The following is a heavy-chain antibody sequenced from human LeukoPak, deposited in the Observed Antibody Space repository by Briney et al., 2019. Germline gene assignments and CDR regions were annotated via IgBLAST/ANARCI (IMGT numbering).Heavy chain of an antibody. CDR2: IWYDGSNK. Sequence: GALRLSCAASGFTFSSYGMHWVRQAPGKGLEWVAVIWYDGSNKYYADSVKGRFTISRDNSKNTLCLQMNSLRAEDTAVYYCARWDSGSYWVSAHYYGMDVWGQGTTVTVSS. CDR3: ARWDSGSYWVSAHYYGMDV. D-gene: IGHD1-26*01. V-gene: IGHV3-33*01. CDR1: GFTFSSYG. J-gene: IGHJ6*02.